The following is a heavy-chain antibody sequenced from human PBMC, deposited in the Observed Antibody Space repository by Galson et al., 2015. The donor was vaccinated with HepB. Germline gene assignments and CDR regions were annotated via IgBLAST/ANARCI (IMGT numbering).Heavy chain of an antibody. J-gene: IGHJ4*02. CDR2: ISYDGSNK. CDR3: ARDGTPYGSGSYYDLYYFDY. D-gene: IGHD3-10*01. V-gene: IGHV3-30-3*01. Sequence: SLRLSCAASGFTFSNYAMHWVRQAPGKGLEWVAVISYDGSNKYYADSVKGRFSISRDNSKNTLYLQMNSLRPEDAAVYYCARDGTPYGSGSYYDLYYFDYWGQGTLVTVSS. CDR1: GFTFSNYA.